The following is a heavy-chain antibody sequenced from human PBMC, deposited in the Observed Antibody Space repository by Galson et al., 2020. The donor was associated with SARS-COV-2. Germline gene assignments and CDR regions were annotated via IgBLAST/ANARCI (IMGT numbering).Heavy chain of an antibody. CDR3: ARVYSNYRGSYYDYYMDV. D-gene: IGHD1-7*01. Sequence: SVTVSCKASGGTLSSYALHWVRPAPAHGLAWMGEIITTFGTTNYAQKFQGRVTITADNSTSTAYMELSSLTSEDTAVYYCARVYSNYRGSYYDYYMDVWGKGTTVTVSS. CDR1: GGTLSSYA. V-gene: IGHV1-69*06. CDR2: IITTFGTT. J-gene: IGHJ6*03.